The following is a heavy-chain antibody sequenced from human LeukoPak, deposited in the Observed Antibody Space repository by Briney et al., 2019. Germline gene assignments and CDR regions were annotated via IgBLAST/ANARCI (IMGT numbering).Heavy chain of an antibody. Sequence: GASVTVSCKASGYTFTSYAMHWVRQAPGQRLEWMGWINAGNGNTKYSQKFQGRVTITRDTSASTAYMELRRLTSDDTAVDYCARDQDGMDVWGKGTTVTVSS. V-gene: IGHV1-3*01. CDR1: GYTFTSYA. CDR3: ARDQDGMDV. J-gene: IGHJ6*04. CDR2: INAGNGNT.